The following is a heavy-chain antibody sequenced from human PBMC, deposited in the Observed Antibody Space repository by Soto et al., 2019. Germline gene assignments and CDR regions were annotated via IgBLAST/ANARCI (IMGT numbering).Heavy chain of an antibody. CDR3: VRGGSNYAS. CDR2: VSHDGAIK. D-gene: IGHD4-4*01. J-gene: IGHJ5*02. CDR1: GFTFDNFA. V-gene: IGHV3-30-3*01. Sequence: QMELVESGGGVVQPGRSLRLSCTPSGFTFDNFAMHWVRQAPGKGLEWVAVVSHDGAIKHYAESVRGRLTISRDNSRDTLSLQMNSLRPEDTAVYYCVRGGSNYASWGQGTLVTVSS.